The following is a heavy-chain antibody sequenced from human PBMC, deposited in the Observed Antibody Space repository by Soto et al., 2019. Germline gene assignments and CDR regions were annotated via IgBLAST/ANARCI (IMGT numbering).Heavy chain of an antibody. CDR1: GASMTTGGFS. Sequence: SETLSLTCAVSGASMTTGGFSWTWVRQPPGGGLEWIGHVYHRASTQYNPSLKGRVSISVDTSRSLFSLRLTSLTAADTAMYYCARHLGLPHYYYYGMDVWGQGTTVTVSS. V-gene: IGHV4-30-2*01. CDR3: ARHLGLPHYYYYGMDV. J-gene: IGHJ6*02. CDR2: VYHRAST. D-gene: IGHD7-27*01.